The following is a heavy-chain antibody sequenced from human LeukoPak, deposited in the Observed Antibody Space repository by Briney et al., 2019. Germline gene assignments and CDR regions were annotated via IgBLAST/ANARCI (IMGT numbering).Heavy chain of an antibody. CDR3: ARDSDSSGSVDY. J-gene: IGHJ4*02. Sequence: NPSETLSLTCAVSGYSISSSNWWGWIRQPPGKGLEWIGYIYYSGSIYYNPSLKSRVTMSVDASKNQFSLELSSVTAADTAVYYCARDSDSSGSVDYWGQGTLVTVSS. D-gene: IGHD3-22*01. CDR2: IYYSGSI. CDR1: GYSISSSNW. V-gene: IGHV4-28*03.